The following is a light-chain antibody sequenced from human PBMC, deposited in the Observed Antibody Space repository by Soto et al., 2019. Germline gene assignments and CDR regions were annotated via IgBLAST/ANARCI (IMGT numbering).Light chain of an antibody. V-gene: IGLV9-49*01. CDR3: GADHGSGSNFVVV. CDR2: VGTGGIVG. J-gene: IGLJ2*01. CDR1: SGHSNYK. Sequence: QSVLTQPPSASASLGASVTLTCTLSSGHSNYKVDWYQQRPGKGPRFVMRVGTGGIVGSKGDGIPDRFSVLGSGLNRYLTIKNIQEEDESDYHCGADHGSGSNFVVVFGGGTKLTVL.